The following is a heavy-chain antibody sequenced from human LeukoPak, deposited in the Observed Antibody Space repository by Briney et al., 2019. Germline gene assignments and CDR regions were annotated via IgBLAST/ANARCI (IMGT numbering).Heavy chain of an antibody. D-gene: IGHD2-15*01. CDR3: ARGYCSGGSCYSVPYDY. V-gene: IGHV4/OR15-8*01. CDR2: IYHDETT. CDR1: GGSIRSGTW. J-gene: IGHJ4*02. Sequence: SETLSLTCIVSGGSIRSGTWWNWVRQPPGKGLEWIGEIYHDETTNYSPSLKSRVTISVDKSKNHFSLKLSAVTAADTAVYYCARGYCSGGSCYSVPYDYWGQGILVTVSS.